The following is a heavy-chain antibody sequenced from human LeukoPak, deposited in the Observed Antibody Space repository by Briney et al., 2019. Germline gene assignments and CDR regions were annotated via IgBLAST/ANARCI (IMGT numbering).Heavy chain of an antibody. V-gene: IGHV1-18*04. CDR3: ARDQVFRGYYGSGSYMDRPPFDP. Sequence: ASVKVSCKASGYTFTSYGISWVRQAPGQGLEWMGWISAYSGNTDYAQKLQGRVTMTTDTSTSTAYMELRSLRSDDTAVYYCARDQVFRGYYGSGSYMDRPPFDPWDQGTLVTVSS. CDR1: GYTFTSYG. D-gene: IGHD3-10*01. J-gene: IGHJ5*02. CDR2: ISAYSGNT.